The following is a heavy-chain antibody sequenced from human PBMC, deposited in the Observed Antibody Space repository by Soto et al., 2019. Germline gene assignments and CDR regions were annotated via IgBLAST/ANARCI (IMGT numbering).Heavy chain of an antibody. CDR2: ISYDGNNK. CDR3: ARYKQTKVTSPLADS. D-gene: IGHD4-17*01. Sequence: PGGSLRLSCAASGFTFSSYAMHWVRQAPGKGLEWVTVISYDGNNKYYADSVKGRFTISRDNSKNTLYLQMNSLRTEDTGVYYCARYKQTKVTSPLADSWGQGTLVTVSS. J-gene: IGHJ5*01. V-gene: IGHV3-30-3*01. CDR1: GFTFSSYA.